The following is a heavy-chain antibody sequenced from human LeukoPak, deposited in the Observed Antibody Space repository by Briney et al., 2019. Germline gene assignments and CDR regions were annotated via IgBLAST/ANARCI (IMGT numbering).Heavy chain of an antibody. J-gene: IGHJ3*02. D-gene: IGHD2-15*01. CDR1: GFTFSSYA. V-gene: IGHV3-30*04. Sequence: AGGSLRLSCAASGFTFSSYAMHWVRQAPGKGLEWVAVISYDGSNKYYADSVKGRFTISRDNSKNTLYLQMNSLRAEDTAVYYCARVGVVVDAFDAFDIWGQGTMVTVSS. CDR3: ARVGVVVDAFDAFDI. CDR2: ISYDGSNK.